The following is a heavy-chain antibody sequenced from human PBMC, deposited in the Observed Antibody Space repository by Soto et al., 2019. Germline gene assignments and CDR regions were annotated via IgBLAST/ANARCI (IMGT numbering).Heavy chain of an antibody. Sequence: EVQLVESGGGLVQPGGSLRLSCAASGFTFSSYDMHWVRQATGKGLEWVSAIGTAGDTYYPGSVKGRFTISRENAKNSLYLQMNSLRAGDTAVYYCARVGVAAPVFDYWGQGTLVTVSS. V-gene: IGHV3-13*01. J-gene: IGHJ4*02. D-gene: IGHD3-3*01. CDR1: GFTFSSYD. CDR3: ARVGVAAPVFDY. CDR2: IGTAGDT.